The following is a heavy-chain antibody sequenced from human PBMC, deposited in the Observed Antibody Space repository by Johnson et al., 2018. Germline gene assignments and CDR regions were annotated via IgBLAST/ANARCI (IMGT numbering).Heavy chain of an antibody. Sequence: VQLQESGGGLVQPGGSLRLSCATSGFTFSSYWMHWVRQVPGKGLVWVSRINSDGKTKTYADSVKGRFIIARDNAKNTLYLQMDRLRAEDTALYYCARDHSDCTNGVCSFQHWGQGTLVTVSS. V-gene: IGHV3-74*01. D-gene: IGHD2-8*01. J-gene: IGHJ1*01. CDR2: INSDGKTK. CDR1: GFTFSSYW. CDR3: ARDHSDCTNGVCSFQH.